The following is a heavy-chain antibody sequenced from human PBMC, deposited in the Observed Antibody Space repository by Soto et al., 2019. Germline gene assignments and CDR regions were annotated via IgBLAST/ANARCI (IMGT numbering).Heavy chain of an antibody. CDR2: IYYSGST. D-gene: IGHD2-15*01. CDR1: GGSISSGGYY. J-gene: IGHJ5*02. CDR3: ARVELLFWFDT. Sequence: QVQLQESGPGLVKPSQTLSLTCTVSGGSISSGGYYWSWIRQHPRKGLEWIGYIYYSGSTYYNPSPKCRVTLSLYTSKNQITVMLSSVTAAVTAVYYWARVELLFWFDTWGQGSLVLVST. V-gene: IGHV4-31*03.